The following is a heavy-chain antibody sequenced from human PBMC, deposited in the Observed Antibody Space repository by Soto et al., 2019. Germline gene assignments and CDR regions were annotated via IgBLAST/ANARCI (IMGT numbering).Heavy chain of an antibody. J-gene: IGHJ5*02. Sequence: QVQLVQSGAEVKRPGSSVKVSCQTSGGTFRTYTINWVRQAPGQGLEWMGRIIPILDVANYAQKFQGRVTITADKSTSTAHMELRSLRSEDTAVYYCARWIQEEIGVAGPKDIWFDPWGPGTLVTVSS. CDR1: GGTFRTYT. V-gene: IGHV1-69*02. CDR2: IIPILDVA. CDR3: ARWIQEEIGVAGPKDIWFDP. D-gene: IGHD6-19*01.